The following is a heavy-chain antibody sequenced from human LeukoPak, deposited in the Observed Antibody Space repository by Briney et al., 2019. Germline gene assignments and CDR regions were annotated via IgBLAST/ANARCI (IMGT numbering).Heavy chain of an antibody. CDR3: AAWREGSSSRFDY. CDR1: GGSISSYY. D-gene: IGHD6-13*01. V-gene: IGHV4-59*01. J-gene: IGHJ4*02. CDR2: IYYSGST. Sequence: RPSETLSLTCTVSGGSISSYYWSWIRQPPGKGLEWIGYIYYSGSTNYNPSLKSRVTISVDTSKNQFSLKLSSVTAADTAVYYCAAWREGSSSRFDYWGQGTLVTVSS.